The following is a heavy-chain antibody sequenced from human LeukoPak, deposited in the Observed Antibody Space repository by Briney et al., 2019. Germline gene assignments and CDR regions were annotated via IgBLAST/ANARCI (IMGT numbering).Heavy chain of an antibody. CDR3: ARAAHTTYVLGRYYYYAMDV. CDR2: ISYAGSNN. CDR1: GFTFYNAW. Sequence: GGSLRLSCAVSGFTFYNAWMGWVRQAPGKGLEWVARISYAGSNNYYADSVKGRFTISSDNPKNTLYLQMDSLRAEDTAVYYCARAAHTTYVLGRYYYYAMDVWGQGTTVTVSS. D-gene: IGHD3-10*01. J-gene: IGHJ6*02. V-gene: IGHV3-30-3*01.